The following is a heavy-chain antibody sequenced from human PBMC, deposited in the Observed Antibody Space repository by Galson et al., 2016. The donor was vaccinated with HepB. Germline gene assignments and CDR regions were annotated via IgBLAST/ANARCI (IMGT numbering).Heavy chain of an antibody. CDR3: AGVALVCGTATCYDYGMDV. CDR1: GGSMNSDNYY. V-gene: IGHV4-31*03. J-gene: IGHJ6*02. CDR2: TNYSGRT. D-gene: IGHD2-2*01. Sequence: TLSLTCTVSGGSMNSDNYYWSWIRQHPAKGLEWIGYTNYSGRTHYNPSLKSRVTISIDTSENQFSLKLSSLTAADTAVYSCAGVALVCGTATCYDYGMDVWGQGTTVTVSS.